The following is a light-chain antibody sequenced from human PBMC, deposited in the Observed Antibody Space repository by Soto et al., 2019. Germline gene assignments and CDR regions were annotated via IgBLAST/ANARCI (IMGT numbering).Light chain of an antibody. J-gene: IGKJ1*01. CDR3: QQYGSSPRT. CDR2: GAT. CDR1: QSISSS. Sequence: EIVMTQSPATLSVSPGERATLSCRASQSISSSLAWYQQRRGQAPRLLIYGATSRATGIPDRFSGSGSGTDFTLTISRLEPEDFAVYYCQQYGSSPRTFGQGTKVDIK. V-gene: IGKV3-20*01.